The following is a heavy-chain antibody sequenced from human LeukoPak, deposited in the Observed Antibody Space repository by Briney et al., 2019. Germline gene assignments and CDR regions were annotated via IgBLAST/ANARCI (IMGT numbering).Heavy chain of an antibody. CDR1: GYTFTNYD. CDR2: MNPNSGHS. D-gene: IGHD4-17*01. V-gene: IGHV1-8*01. J-gene: IGHJ4*02. CDR3: ARFSPDENHGDYAFDY. Sequence: ASVKVSCKASGYTFTNYDINWVRQTTGQGLEWIGWMNPNSGHSGYAQGLQGRVTMTRDTSISTAYMELSSLTSEDTALYYCARFSPDENHGDYAFDYWGQGTLVTVSS.